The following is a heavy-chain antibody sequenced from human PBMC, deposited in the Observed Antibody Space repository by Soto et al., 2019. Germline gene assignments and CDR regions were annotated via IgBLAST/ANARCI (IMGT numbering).Heavy chain of an antibody. D-gene: IGHD6-13*01. CDR3: ARQGKGSSWSTNYGY. Sequence: SETLSLTCTVSGGSISSSSYYWGWIRQPPGKGLEWIGSIYYSGSTYYNPSLKSRVTISVDTSKNQFSLKLSSVTAADTAVYYCARQGKGSSWSTNYGYWGQGTLVTVSS. CDR1: GGSISSSSYY. V-gene: IGHV4-39*01. J-gene: IGHJ4*02. CDR2: IYYSGST.